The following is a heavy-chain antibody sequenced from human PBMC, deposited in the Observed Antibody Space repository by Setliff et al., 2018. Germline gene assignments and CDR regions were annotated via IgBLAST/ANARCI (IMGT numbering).Heavy chain of an antibody. CDR2: IYTSGST. Sequence: TLSLTCTVSGGSISSGSYYWSWIRQPAGKGLEWIGHIYTSGSTNYNPSLKSRVTISVDTSKNQFSLKLSSVTAADTAVYYCARMDYSPINYYYYYMDVWGKGTTVTVSS. CDR3: ARMDYSPINYYYYYMDV. D-gene: IGHD4-4*01. J-gene: IGHJ6*03. V-gene: IGHV4-61*09. CDR1: GGSISSGSYY.